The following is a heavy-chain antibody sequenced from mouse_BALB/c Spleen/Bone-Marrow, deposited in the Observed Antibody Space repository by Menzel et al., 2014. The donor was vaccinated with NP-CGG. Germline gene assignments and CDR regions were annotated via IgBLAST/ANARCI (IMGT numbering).Heavy chain of an antibody. J-gene: IGHJ2*01. CDR1: GFSLTSYG. CDR3: ARASYYYGSRYDY. V-gene: IGHV2-9*02. CDR2: IGIGGST. Sequence: VQLQESGPGLVAPSQSLSITCTVSGFSLTSYGVHWVRQPPGKGLEWLGVIGIGGSTNYNSALMSRLNISKDNSKSQVFLKMNSLQTDDTAMYYCARASYYYGSRYDYWGQGTTLTVSS. D-gene: IGHD1-1*01.